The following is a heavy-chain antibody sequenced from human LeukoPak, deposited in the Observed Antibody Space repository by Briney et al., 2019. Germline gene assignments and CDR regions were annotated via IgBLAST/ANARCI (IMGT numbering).Heavy chain of an antibody. J-gene: IGHJ4*02. D-gene: IGHD2-2*01. CDR2: IRSKAYGGTT. Sequence: GGSLRLSCAASGFTFSSYAMHWVRQAPGKGLEWVGFIRSKAYGGTTEYAASVKGRFTISRDDSKSIAYLQMNSLKTEDTAVYYCTREVGPQVPAAHRGDYWGQGTLVTVSS. V-gene: IGHV3-49*04. CDR3: TREVGPQVPAAHRGDY. CDR1: GFTFSSYA.